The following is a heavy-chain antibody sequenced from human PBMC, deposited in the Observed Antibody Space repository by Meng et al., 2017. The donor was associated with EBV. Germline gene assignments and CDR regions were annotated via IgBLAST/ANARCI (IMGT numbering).Heavy chain of an antibody. CDR2: VHYTGST. Sequence: QLQLRESGPGQVKPSETLSLTCPVSGDSISSFYYWGWIRQPPGRGLEWIGSVHYTGSTYYSPSLKSRVTVSVDTSKNQFSLRLTSVTAADTAVYYCARPFPSWQSPRLDPFGAWGQGTRVTVSS. CDR1: GDSISSFYY. D-gene: IGHD6-19*01. CDR3: ARPFPSWQSPRLDPFGA. J-gene: IGHJ5*02. V-gene: IGHV4-39*01.